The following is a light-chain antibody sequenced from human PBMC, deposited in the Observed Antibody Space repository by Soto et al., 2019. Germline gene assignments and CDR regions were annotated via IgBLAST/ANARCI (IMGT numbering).Light chain of an antibody. CDR2: EVS. Sequence: QSALTQPASVSGSHGQSITISCTGTSSDVGGYNYVSWYQQHPGKAPKLMIYEVSNRPSGVSNRFSGSKSGNTASLTISGLQAEDEADYYCSSYTSSSTPWVFGGGTQLTVL. J-gene: IGLJ3*02. V-gene: IGLV2-14*01. CDR3: SSYTSSSTPWV. CDR1: SSDVGGYNY.